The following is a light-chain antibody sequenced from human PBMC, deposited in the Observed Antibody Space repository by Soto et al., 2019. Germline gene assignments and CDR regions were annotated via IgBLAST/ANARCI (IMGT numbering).Light chain of an antibody. CDR2: DAS. CDR1: QSVRGY. V-gene: IGKV3D-15*01. J-gene: IGKJ5*01. Sequence: EIVMTQSPFTLSLSPGERATLSCRASQSVRGYLAWYQQKPGQAPRLLIYDASTRAIGIPARFSGSGSGTDFTLTISSLQSEDFAVYYCEQYNNWPITFGQGTRLEIK. CDR3: EQYNNWPIT.